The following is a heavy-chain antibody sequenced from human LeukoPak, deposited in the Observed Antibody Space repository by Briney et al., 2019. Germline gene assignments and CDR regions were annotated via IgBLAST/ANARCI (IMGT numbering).Heavy chain of an antibody. CDR3: ARGPIIDIVIVPAADDYYYMDV. CDR1: GYTFTSYG. V-gene: IGHV1-69*06. J-gene: IGHJ6*03. CDR2: IIPIFGSA. Sequence: SVKVSCKASGYTFTSYGISWVRQAPGQGLEWMGGIIPIFGSANYAQKFQGRVTITADKSTSTAYMQLRSLRSDDTAVYYCARGPIIDIVIVPAADDYYYMDVWGKGTTVTVSS. D-gene: IGHD2-2*01.